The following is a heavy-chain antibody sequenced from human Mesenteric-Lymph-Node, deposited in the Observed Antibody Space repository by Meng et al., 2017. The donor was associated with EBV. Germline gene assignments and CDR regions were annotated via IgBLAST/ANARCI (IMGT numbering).Heavy chain of an antibody. D-gene: IGHD1-1*01. V-gene: IGHV1-69*06. J-gene: IGHJ4*02. CDR2: IVPNVGTG. CDR3: AMSRAGHWNLLDN. CDR1: VGTISNSA. Sequence: VLWVQCGGEVKNPESSVTASCKSAVGTISNSAFSWGRQAPGQGLELVGAIVPNVGTGRYSQKFQGRVTITADRSTNTVYIEVSSLTSEDTAVYYCAMSRAGHWNLLDNWGQGTLVTVSS.